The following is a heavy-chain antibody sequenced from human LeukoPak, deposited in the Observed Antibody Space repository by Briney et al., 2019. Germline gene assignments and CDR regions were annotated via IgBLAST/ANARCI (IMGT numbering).Heavy chain of an antibody. D-gene: IGHD3-16*01. J-gene: IGHJ4*02. CDR1: GGSISSGGYS. CDR2: IYHSGGT. V-gene: IGHV4-30-2*01. Sequence: SQTLSLTCAVSGGSISSGGYSWSWIRQPPGKGLEWIGYIYHSGGTYYNPSLKSRVTISVDRSKNQFSLKLSSVTAADTAVYYCARGVLRLVDYWGQGTLVTVSS. CDR3: ARGVLRLVDY.